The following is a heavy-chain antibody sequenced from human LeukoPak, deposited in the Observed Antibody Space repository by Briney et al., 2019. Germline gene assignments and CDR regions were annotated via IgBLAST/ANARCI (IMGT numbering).Heavy chain of an antibody. V-gene: IGHV3-66*02. CDR3: AKDWYYDSSGYA. J-gene: IGHJ5*02. Sequence: GGSLRLSCAASGFTVSSNYMSWVRQAPGKGLEWVSVMYSGGSTYYADSVKGRFTISRDNSKNTVYLQMNSLRAEDTAVYYCAKDWYYDSSGYAWGQGTLVTVSS. D-gene: IGHD3-22*01. CDR1: GFTVSSNY. CDR2: MYSGGST.